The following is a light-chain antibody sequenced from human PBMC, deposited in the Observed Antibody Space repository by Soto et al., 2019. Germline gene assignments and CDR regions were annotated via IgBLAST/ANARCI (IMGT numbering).Light chain of an antibody. V-gene: IGKV3-11*01. CDR1: QSVSSY. Sequence: EIVLTQSPATLSLSPGERATLSCGASQSVSSYLAWYQQKPGQAPRLLIYDASNRATGIPARFSGSGSGTDFTLTISSLEPEDFAIYYCQQRSNWPFTLGPGTKVDIK. J-gene: IGKJ3*01. CDR3: QQRSNWPFT. CDR2: DAS.